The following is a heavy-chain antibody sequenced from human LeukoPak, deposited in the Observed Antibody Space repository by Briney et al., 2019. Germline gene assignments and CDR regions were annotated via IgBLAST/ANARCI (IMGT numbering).Heavy chain of an antibody. D-gene: IGHD3-10*01. Sequence: PGTSLRLSCAASGFTFSNYAMHWVRQGPGKGLEWVAIMSNDGSNEKYADSVRGRFTISRDNSKNTLYVQMNSLRSEDTAVYYCARGTGSGSYIIDYWGQGTLVTVSS. J-gene: IGHJ4*02. CDR3: ARGTGSGSYIIDY. CDR1: GFTFSNYA. V-gene: IGHV3-30*04. CDR2: MSNDGSNE.